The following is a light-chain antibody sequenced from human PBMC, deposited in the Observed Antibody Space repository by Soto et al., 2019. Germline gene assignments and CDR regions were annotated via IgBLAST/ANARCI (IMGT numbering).Light chain of an antibody. CDR3: QQYIRWPLT. CDR1: QSVSSN. CDR2: GAS. Sequence: EIVMTQSPATLSVSPGERATLSCRASQSVSSNLAWYQQKPGQAPSLLIYGASTRATGTPARFSGSGSGTEFTLTLSSLQSDDLAVYYCQQYIRWPLTFGGGTKVEIK. V-gene: IGKV3-15*01. J-gene: IGKJ4*02.